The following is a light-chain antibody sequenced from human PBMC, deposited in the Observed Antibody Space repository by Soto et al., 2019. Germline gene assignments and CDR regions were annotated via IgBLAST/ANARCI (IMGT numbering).Light chain of an antibody. CDR1: ESVNNN. V-gene: IGKV3-15*01. J-gene: IGKJ3*01. Sequence: EIVMTQSPATLSVSPGEGATLSCRASESVNNNLAWYQQKPGQAPRLLIFGASTRATGIPARFSGGGSGTEFTLTISSLQSEDFAVYYCQQYGSSQFTFGPGTKVNIK. CDR3: QQYGSSQFT. CDR2: GAS.